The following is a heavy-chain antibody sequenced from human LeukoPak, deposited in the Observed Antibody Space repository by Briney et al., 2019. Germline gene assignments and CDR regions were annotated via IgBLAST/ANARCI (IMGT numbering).Heavy chain of an antibody. D-gene: IGHD5-18*01. J-gene: IGHJ4*02. CDR1: GFIFRSYA. Sequence: PGGSLRLSCAASGFIFRSYAMSWVRQAPGKGLEWVSAISGSGGSTYYADSVKGRFTISRDNSKNTLYLQMNSLRAEDTAVYYCAKVRTAMDPYYFDYWGQGTLVTVSS. CDR2: ISGSGGST. V-gene: IGHV3-23*01. CDR3: AKVRTAMDPYYFDY.